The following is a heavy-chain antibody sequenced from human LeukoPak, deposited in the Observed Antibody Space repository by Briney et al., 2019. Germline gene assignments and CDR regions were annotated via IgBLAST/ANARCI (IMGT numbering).Heavy chain of an antibody. J-gene: IGHJ3*02. D-gene: IGHD3-10*01. CDR2: INGDGSEK. V-gene: IGHV3-7*04. CDR1: GFTFSRHW. Sequence: GGSLRLSCAASGFTFSRHWVSWGRQAPGKGLEWVARINGDGSEKDYVDFMKGRFTISSDNRKNLVYLQMNSLRVEDTAVYYCARSGVPNGFDIWGQGTMVTVSS. CDR3: ARSGVPNGFDI.